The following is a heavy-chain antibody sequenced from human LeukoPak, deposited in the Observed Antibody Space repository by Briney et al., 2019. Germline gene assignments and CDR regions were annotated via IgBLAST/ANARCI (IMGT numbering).Heavy chain of an antibody. D-gene: IGHD3-22*01. CDR1: GFTFSSYW. J-gene: IGHJ4*02. Sequence: PGVSLRLSCAASGFTFSSYWMSWVRQAPGKGLEWVANIKQDGSEKYYVDSVKDRFTISRDNAKNSLYLQMNSLRAEDTAVYYCARDMGGYPFDYWGQGTLVTVSS. V-gene: IGHV3-7*01. CDR2: IKQDGSEK. CDR3: ARDMGGYPFDY.